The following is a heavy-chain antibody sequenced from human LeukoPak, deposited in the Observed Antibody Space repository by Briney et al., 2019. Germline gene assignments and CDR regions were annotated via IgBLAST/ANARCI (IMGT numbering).Heavy chain of an antibody. V-gene: IGHV3-21*01. J-gene: IGHJ4*02. D-gene: IGHD1-26*01. CDR3: ASLFGATYYFDY. CDR1: GFTFSSYS. Sequence: PGGSLRLSCAASGFTFSSYSMNWVRQAPGKGLEWVSSISSSSSYISYADSVKGRFTISRNNAKNSLYLQMNSLRAEDTAVYYCASLFGATYYFDYWGQGTLVTVSS. CDR2: ISSSSSYI.